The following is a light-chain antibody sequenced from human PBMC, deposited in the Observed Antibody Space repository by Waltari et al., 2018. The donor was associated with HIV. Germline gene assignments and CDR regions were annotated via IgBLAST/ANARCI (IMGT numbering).Light chain of an antibody. J-gene: IGKJ4*01. CDR2: WAS. Sequence: DIVMTQSPDSLAVSLGARATVTCTSSRTVLYNRNYLAWYQQKPGQAPKVLIYWASTRAFGVPDRFSGSESGTDFSLTISRVQADDVAIYYCQQYYTLRSTFGGGTKIEI. CDR3: QQYYTLRST. CDR1: RTVLYNRNY. V-gene: IGKV4-1*01.